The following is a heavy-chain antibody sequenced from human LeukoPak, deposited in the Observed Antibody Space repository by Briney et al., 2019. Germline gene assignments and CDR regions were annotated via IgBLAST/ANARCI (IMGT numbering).Heavy chain of an antibody. D-gene: IGHD2-2*01. CDR2: INHSGST. V-gene: IGHV4-34*01. CDR1: GVSFSGYY. CDR3: ARRTAGYDIVVVPGGLKRKRGKQIDY. Sequence: SETLSLTCAVYGVSFSGYYWSWLRQPPGKGLEWIGEINHSGSTNYNPSLKSRVTISVDTSKNQFSLKLSSVTAADTAVYYCARRTAGYDIVVVPGGLKRKRGKQIDYWGQGTLVTVSS. J-gene: IGHJ4*02.